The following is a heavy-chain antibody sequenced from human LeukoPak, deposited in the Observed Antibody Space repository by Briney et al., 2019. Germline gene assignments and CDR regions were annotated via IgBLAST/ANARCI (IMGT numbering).Heavy chain of an antibody. J-gene: IGHJ4*02. CDR1: GFTFSSYG. CDR3: ARDLVYHYDFWSGYAGFDY. V-gene: IGHV3-33*01. D-gene: IGHD3-3*01. CDR2: VWYDGSNK. Sequence: GGSLRLSCAASGFTFSSYGMPWVRQAPGKGLEWVAVVWYDGSNKYYADSVKGRFTISRDNSKNTLYLQMNSLRTEDTAVYYCARDLVYHYDFWSGYAGFDYWGQGTLVTVSS.